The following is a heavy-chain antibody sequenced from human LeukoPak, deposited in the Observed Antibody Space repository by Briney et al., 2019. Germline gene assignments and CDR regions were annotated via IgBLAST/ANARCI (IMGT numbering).Heavy chain of an antibody. Sequence: GGSLRLSCAASGFTFSTYWMSWVRQAPGKGLEWVANIKQDGSEKYYVDSVKGRFTISRDNARNSLYLQMNTLRPEDTAVYYCAREKQNKDFWSGGDYWGQGTLVTVSS. CDR2: IKQDGSEK. CDR3: AREKQNKDFWSGGDY. CDR1: GFTFSTYW. V-gene: IGHV3-7*01. J-gene: IGHJ4*02. D-gene: IGHD3-3*01.